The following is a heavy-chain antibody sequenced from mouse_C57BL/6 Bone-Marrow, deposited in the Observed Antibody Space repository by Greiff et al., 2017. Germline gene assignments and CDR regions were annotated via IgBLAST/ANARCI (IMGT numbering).Heavy chain of an antibody. D-gene: IGHD1-2*01. Sequence: EVKVVESGGGLVKPGGSLKLSCAASGFTFSSYAMSWVRQTPEKRLEWVAPISDGGSYTYYPDNVKGRFTISRDNAKNNLYLQMSHLKSEDTAMYCCARDVYHYYGDFDYWGQGTSLTVSS. J-gene: IGHJ2*02. CDR2: ISDGGSYT. CDR3: ARDVYHYYGDFDY. CDR1: GFTFSSYA. V-gene: IGHV5-4*01.